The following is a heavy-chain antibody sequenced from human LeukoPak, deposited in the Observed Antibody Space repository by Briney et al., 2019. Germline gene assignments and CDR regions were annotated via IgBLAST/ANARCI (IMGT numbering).Heavy chain of an antibody. CDR3: ARHNADSSGPLEPFDY. Sequence: SETLSLTCTVSGGSISSYYWSWIRQPPGKGLEWIGFIYYSGSTKYNPSLKSRVTISVDTSNNQSSLRLTSVTAADTAVYYCARHNADSSGPLEPFDYWGQGTLVTVSS. D-gene: IGHD3-22*01. J-gene: IGHJ4*02. CDR2: IYYSGST. CDR1: GGSISSYY. V-gene: IGHV4-59*08.